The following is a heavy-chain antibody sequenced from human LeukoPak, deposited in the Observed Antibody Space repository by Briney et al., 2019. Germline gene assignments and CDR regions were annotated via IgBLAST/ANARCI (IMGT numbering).Heavy chain of an antibody. CDR1: GGSISSSSYY. D-gene: IGHD3-16*02. CDR2: IYTSGST. J-gene: IGHJ3*02. V-gene: IGHV4-61*05. Sequence: PSETLSLTCTVSGGSISSSSYYWGWIRQPPGKGLEWIGRIYTSGSTNYNPSLKSRVTMSVDTSKNQFSLKLSSVTAADTAVYYCARGTLYPHGAFDIWGQGTMVTVSS. CDR3: ARGTLYPHGAFDI.